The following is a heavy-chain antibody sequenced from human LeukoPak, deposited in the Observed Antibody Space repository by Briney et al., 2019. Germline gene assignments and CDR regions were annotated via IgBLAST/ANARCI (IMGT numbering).Heavy chain of an antibody. Sequence: SRTLSLTCAVSGGSISGSNWWCWIRQPPGKGLEWFGQIYHSGSTNYNPSLKSRLTISVDKSKNQFSLKLTSVTAADTAVYDGAREGGPYRPLDYSGQGTLVTVSS. CDR3: AREGGPYRPLDY. J-gene: IGHJ4*02. V-gene: IGHV4-4*02. CDR1: GGSISGSNW. CDR2: IYHSGST.